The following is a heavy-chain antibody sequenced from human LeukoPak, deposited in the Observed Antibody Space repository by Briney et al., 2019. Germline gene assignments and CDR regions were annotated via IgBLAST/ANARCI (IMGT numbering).Heavy chain of an antibody. V-gene: IGHV3-21*06. Sequence: PGGSLRLSCEASGLSFSSYSMNWVRQAPGKGLEWVSSISSTGTDNTYADSVTGRFTISRDNPKNSVFLQMNSLRAEDTAVYFCARQGRSYINPNRGWFDPWGQGTLAIASS. J-gene: IGHJ5*02. CDR1: GLSFSSYS. D-gene: IGHD7-27*01. CDR2: ISSTGTDN. CDR3: ARQGRSYINPNRGWFDP.